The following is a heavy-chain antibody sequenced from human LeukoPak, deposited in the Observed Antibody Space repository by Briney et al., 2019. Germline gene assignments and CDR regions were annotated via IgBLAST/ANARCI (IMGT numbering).Heavy chain of an antibody. CDR2: IKQDGNEK. CDR1: RFTLSSYW. CDR3: ARDYQGHFEY. J-gene: IGHJ4*02. V-gene: IGHV3-7*05. Sequence: GGSLRLSCAASRFTLSSYWMSWVRQAPGKGLEWVANIKQDGNEKYYVDSVEGRFTISRDNAKNSLYLHMNSLRVEDTAVYYCARDYQGHFEYWGQGTLVTVSS. D-gene: IGHD2-2*01.